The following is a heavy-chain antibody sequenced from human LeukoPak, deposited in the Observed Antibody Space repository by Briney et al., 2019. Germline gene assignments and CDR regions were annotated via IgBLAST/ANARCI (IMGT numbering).Heavy chain of an antibody. V-gene: IGHV4-59*01. Sequence: SSETLSPTCTVSGGSISNYYWSCIRQPPGKGLEWIGYIYYSGSTSYNPSLKSRVTISVDTSKNQFSLKLSSVTAADTAVYYCARVGVATPSTAFDIWGQGTMVTVSS. CDR2: IYYSGST. D-gene: IGHD5-12*01. J-gene: IGHJ3*02. CDR3: ARVGVATPSTAFDI. CDR1: GGSISNYY.